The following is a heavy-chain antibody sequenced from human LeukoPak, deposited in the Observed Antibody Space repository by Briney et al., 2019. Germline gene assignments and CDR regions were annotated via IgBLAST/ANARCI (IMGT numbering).Heavy chain of an antibody. CDR2: IGTDKDNT. CDR1: GYPFTSNG. D-gene: IGHD1-26*01. J-gene: IGHJ4*02. V-gene: IGHV1-18*01. CDR3: ARDVLGATCGFDY. Sequence: GASVKVSCKASGYPFTSNGISWVRQAPGQGLEWMGWIGTDKDNTKYVQKFQGRVTMTADRSTTTVYMELRRLTSDDTAVYYCARDVLGATCGFDYWGQGTLVTVSS.